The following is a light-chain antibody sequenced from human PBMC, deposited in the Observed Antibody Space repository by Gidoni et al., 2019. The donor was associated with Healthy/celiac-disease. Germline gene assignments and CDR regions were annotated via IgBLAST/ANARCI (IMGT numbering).Light chain of an antibody. CDR1: QSISSW. CDR2: DAS. CDR3: QQYNSYSW. Sequence: DIQMTQSPSTLSASVGDRVTITCRASQSISSWLAWYQQKPGKAPKLLIYDASSLESGVPSRFSGSGSGTEFTLTISSLQPDDFATYYCQQYNSYSWFXXXTKVEIK. V-gene: IGKV1-5*01. J-gene: IGKJ1*01.